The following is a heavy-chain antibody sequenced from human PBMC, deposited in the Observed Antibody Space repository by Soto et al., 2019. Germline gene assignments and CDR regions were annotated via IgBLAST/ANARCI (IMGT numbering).Heavy chain of an antibody. CDR1: GGSISSSSYY. V-gene: IGHV4-39*01. D-gene: IGHD3-10*01. CDR2: IYYSGST. CDR3: ASHIRFAGSGRGGMDV. J-gene: IGHJ6*02. Sequence: QLQLQESGPGLVKPSETLSLTCTVSGGSISSSSYYWGWIRQPPGKGLEWIGSIYYSGSTYYNPSLKSRVTISVDTSKNQFSLKLSSVTAADTAVYYCASHIRFAGSGRGGMDVWGQGTTVTVSS.